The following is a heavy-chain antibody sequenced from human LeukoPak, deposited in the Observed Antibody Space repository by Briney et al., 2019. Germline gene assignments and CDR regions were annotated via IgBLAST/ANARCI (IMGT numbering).Heavy chain of an antibody. CDR2: ISYDGSNK. Sequence: PLRALSLSRAPSGFTFSSYAMHGVRQAPRKEREGVAVISYDGSNKYYADSVTGRFNISRDNSKNKLYLQMHSLRAEDPAVYYCARDPNKVVTAGAFDIWGQGTMVTVSS. CDR3: ARDPNKVVTAGAFDI. J-gene: IGHJ3*02. CDR1: GFTFSSYA. V-gene: IGHV3-30-3*01. D-gene: IGHD4-23*01.